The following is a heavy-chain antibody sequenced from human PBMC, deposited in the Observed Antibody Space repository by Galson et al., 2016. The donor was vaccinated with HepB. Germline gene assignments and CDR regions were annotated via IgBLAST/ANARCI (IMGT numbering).Heavy chain of an antibody. Sequence: LEWVSHINSDGLTATYADSVKGRFTVSRDNAKNTLYLQMSGLRAEDSAVYYCVRGPHTVLGLVTTYRFDPWGQGTLVTVSS. V-gene: IGHV3-74*01. CDR3: VRGPHTVLGLVTTYRFDP. D-gene: IGHD3/OR15-3a*01. J-gene: IGHJ5*02. CDR2: INSDGLTA.